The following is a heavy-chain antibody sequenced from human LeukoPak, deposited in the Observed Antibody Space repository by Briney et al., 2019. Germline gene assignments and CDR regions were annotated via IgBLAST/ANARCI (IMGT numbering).Heavy chain of an antibody. CDR3: ARRVLMSSAGVPDTWLDP. Sequence: PSETLSLTCTVSGSSVSNYYWNWIRQPPGKGLEWLGHISYSGSTIYNPSLNSRVTISLDTSKNQFSLSLNSVTAADTAGYFCARRVLMSSAGVPDTWLDPWGEGTLVTVSS. CDR1: GSSVSNYY. D-gene: IGHD6-19*01. CDR2: ISYSGST. V-gene: IGHV4-59*08. J-gene: IGHJ5*02.